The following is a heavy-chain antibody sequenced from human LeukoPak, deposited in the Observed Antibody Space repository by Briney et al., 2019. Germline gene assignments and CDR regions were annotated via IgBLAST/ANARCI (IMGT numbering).Heavy chain of an antibody. CDR1: GFTFSRYW. D-gene: IGHD3-10*01. CDR2: IKQDGSEK. J-gene: IGHJ4*02. Sequence: GGSLRLSCAASGFTFSRYWRRWVRQAPGKGGEGGANIKQDGSEKYYVASVTGRFTISRDDANNSLYLQMNSLRAEDTAVYYCAREVIEWFGVYYFDYWGQGTLVTVSS. V-gene: IGHV3-7*03. CDR3: AREVIEWFGVYYFDY.